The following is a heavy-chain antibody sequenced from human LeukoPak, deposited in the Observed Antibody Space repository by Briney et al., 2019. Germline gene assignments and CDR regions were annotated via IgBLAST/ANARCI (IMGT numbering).Heavy chain of an antibody. CDR3: ARAYNWNDRFDY. D-gene: IGHD1-20*01. Sequence: GASVKVSCKASGYTFTSYYMHWVRQAPGQGLAWMGVINPSGGTTSYAQKFQGRVTMTRDTSTTTVYMELNSLRSEDTAVYYCARAYNWNDRFDYWGQGTLVTVSS. J-gene: IGHJ4*02. CDR2: INPSGGTT. V-gene: IGHV1-46*01. CDR1: GYTFTSYY.